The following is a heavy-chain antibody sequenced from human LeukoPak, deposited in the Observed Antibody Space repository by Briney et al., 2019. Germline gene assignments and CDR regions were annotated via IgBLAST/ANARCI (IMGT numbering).Heavy chain of an antibody. CDR2: ISSSSSYI. Sequence: KTGGSLRLSCAASGFTFSSYSMNWVRQAPGKGLEWVSSISSSSSYIYYADSVKGRFTISRDNAKNSLYLQMNSLRAEDTAVYYCARDPGRGLLTGWFDPWGQGTLVTVSS. J-gene: IGHJ5*02. CDR1: GFTFSSYS. D-gene: IGHD7-27*01. CDR3: ARDPGRGLLTGWFDP. V-gene: IGHV3-21*01.